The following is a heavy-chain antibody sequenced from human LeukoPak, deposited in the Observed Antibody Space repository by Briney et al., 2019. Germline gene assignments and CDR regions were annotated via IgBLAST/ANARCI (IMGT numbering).Heavy chain of an antibody. CDR2: ISYIGST. J-gene: IGHJ4*02. D-gene: IGHD4-23*01. CDR1: GGSISSHY. CDR3: ARCLDGGRGEAADY. Sequence: PSETLSLTCTISGGSISSHYWSWIRQPPGKGLEWIGYISYIGSTNYNPSLKSRVTISVDTSKNQFSLKLTSVTAADAAVYYCARCLDGGRGEAADYWGQGTLVTVSS. V-gene: IGHV4-59*11.